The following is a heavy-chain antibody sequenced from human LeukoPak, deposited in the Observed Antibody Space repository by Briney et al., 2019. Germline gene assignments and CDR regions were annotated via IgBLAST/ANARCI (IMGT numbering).Heavy chain of an antibody. V-gene: IGHV3-7*01. CDR2: INQDGSEM. CDR3: TSRAGLAENRPWFFDY. CDR1: GFTFDNYW. Sequence: GGTLRLSCEASGFTFDNYWMTWVRQAPGKGPEWVANINQDGSEMMYVDSVKGRFTISRDNAKKSLYLQMNSLRGEDTAIYYCTSRAGLAENRPWFFDYWGQGSLVTVSS. D-gene: IGHD3-16*01. J-gene: IGHJ4*02.